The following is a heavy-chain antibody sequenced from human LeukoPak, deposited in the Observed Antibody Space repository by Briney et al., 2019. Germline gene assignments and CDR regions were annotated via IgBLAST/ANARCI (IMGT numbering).Heavy chain of an antibody. CDR1: GFKFSSYA. CDR3: VKGLYSSSSRGDYMDV. Sequence: GGSLRLSCVASGFKFSSYAMSWVRRAPGKGLEWVAYISASGGSTYYADSVRSRFTISRDSSENTVDLQMNSLRADDTAIYYCVKGLYSSSSRGDYMDVWGKGTTVTVSS. J-gene: IGHJ6*03. V-gene: IGHV3-23*01. CDR2: ISASGGST. D-gene: IGHD6-6*01.